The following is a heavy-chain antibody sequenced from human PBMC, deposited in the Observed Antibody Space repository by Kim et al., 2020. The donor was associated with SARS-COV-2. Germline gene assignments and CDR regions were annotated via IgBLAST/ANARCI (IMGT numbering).Heavy chain of an antibody. CDR3: ARLYRSSTSRTLDY. D-gene: IGHD2-2*01. J-gene: IGHJ4*02. CDR2: IKQDGSEK. CDR1: GFTFSTYW. Sequence: GGSLRLSCAASGFTFSTYWMSWVRQAPGKGLEWVANIKQDGSEKYYVDSVKGRFTISRDNAKNSLYLQMNSLRAEDTAVYYCARLYRSSTSRTLDYWGQGTLVTVSS. V-gene: IGHV3-7*03.